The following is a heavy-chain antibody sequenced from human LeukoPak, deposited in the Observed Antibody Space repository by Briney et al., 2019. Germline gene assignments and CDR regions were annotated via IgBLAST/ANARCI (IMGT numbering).Heavy chain of an antibody. CDR3: ARVDIRPKKYYYGMDV. V-gene: IGHV1-2*02. D-gene: IGHD2-15*01. CDR2: INPNSGGT. Sequence: GASVTVSCKASGYTFTGYYMHWVRQAPGQGLEWLGWINPNSGGTNYAQKFQGRVTMTRDTSISTAYMELSRLRSDDTAVYYCARVDIRPKKYYYGMDVWGQGTTVTVSS. CDR1: GYTFTGYY. J-gene: IGHJ6*02.